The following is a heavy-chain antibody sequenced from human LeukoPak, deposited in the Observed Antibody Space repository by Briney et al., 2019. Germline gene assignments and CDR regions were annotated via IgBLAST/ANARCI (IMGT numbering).Heavy chain of an antibody. CDR1: GYTFTGYY. V-gene: IGHV1-8*02. CDR2: INPNSGNT. D-gene: IGHD1-20*01. Sequence: ASVKVSCKASGYTFTGYYMHWVRQAPGQGLEWMGWINPNSGNTGYAQKFQGRVTMTRNTSISTAYMELSSLRSEDTAVYYCARAALTGTTVLGYWGQGTLVTVSS. J-gene: IGHJ4*02. CDR3: ARAALTGTTVLGY.